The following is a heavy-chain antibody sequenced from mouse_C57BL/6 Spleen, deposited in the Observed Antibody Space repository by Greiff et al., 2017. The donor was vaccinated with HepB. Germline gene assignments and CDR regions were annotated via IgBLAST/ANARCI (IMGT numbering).Heavy chain of an antibody. J-gene: IGHJ4*01. D-gene: IGHD1-1*01. CDR2: ILPGSSST. CDR3: ARDYYGSSYANAMDY. V-gene: IGHV1-9*01. Sequence: GGGVMGPGWGGRGCAKPTGCTFTGYWIEWVRQTPSQASEWTGEILPGSSSTSYNEKFKGKDTFTADTSSNTAYMQLSSLTTEDPAIYYCARDYYGSSYANAMDYWGQGTSVTVSS. CDR1: GCTFTGYW.